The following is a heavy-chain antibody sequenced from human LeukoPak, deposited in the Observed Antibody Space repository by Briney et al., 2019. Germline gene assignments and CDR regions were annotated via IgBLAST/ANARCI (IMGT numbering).Heavy chain of an antibody. J-gene: IGHJ4*02. V-gene: IGHV1-2*02. D-gene: IGHD1-26*01. CDR2: INPNSGGT. CDR3: ARVKPVGAPPLPDY. CDR1: GYTFTGYY. Sequence: ASVKVSCKASGYTFTGYYMHWARQAPGQGLEWMGWINPNSGGTNYAQKFQGRVTMTRDTSISTAYMELSRLRSDDTAVYYCARVKPVGAPPLPDYWGQGTLVTVSS.